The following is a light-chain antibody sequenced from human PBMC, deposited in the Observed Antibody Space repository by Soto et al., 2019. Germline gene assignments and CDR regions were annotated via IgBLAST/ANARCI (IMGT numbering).Light chain of an antibody. CDR3: AVWDDSLSGWV. J-gene: IGLJ3*02. V-gene: IGLV1-47*02. CDR1: TSNIGSTCNIGSDY. Sequence: QSVLTQPPSASGTPGQRVTISWSGSTSNIGSTCNIGSDYVYWYQQLPGTAPKLLIYSTNQRPSGVPDRISGSKSGTSATLAISGLRFEDEADYYCAVWDDSLSGWVFGGGTKLTDL. CDR2: STN.